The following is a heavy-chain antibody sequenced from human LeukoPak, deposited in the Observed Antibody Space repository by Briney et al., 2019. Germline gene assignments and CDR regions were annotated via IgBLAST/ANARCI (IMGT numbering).Heavy chain of an antibody. Sequence: ASVKVSCKASGYTFTGYYMHWVRQAPGQGLEWMGWINPNSGGTNYAQKFQGRVTMTRDTSISTAYMELSRLRSDDTAVYYCARGDIVVVTAIQDYWGQGTLVTVSS. CDR3: ARGDIVVVTAIQDY. D-gene: IGHD2-21*02. J-gene: IGHJ4*02. CDR1: GYTFTGYY. V-gene: IGHV1-2*02. CDR2: INPNSGGT.